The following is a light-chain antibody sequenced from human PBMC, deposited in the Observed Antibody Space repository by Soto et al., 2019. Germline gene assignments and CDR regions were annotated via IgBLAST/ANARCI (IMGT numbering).Light chain of an antibody. J-gene: IGKJ4*01. CDR2: KAS. CDR1: QSISSW. V-gene: IGKV1-5*03. CDR3: QQYDNYVT. Sequence: DIQMTQSPSTLSASVGDRVTITCRASQSISSWLAWYQQKPGKAPKLLIYKASSLESGVPSRFSGSGSGTDFTLTISSLQPDDFATYYCQQYDNYVTFGGGPKVDIK.